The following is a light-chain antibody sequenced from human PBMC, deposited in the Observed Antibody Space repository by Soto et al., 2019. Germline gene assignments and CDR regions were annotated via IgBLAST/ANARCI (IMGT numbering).Light chain of an antibody. CDR3: QAWDSSHVV. CDR1: KLGDKY. Sequence: SNELTQPPSVSVSPGQTASITCSGDKLGDKYACWYQQKPGQSPVLVIYQDSKRPSGIPERFSGSNSGNTATLTISGTQAMDEADYYCQAWDSSHVVFGGGTKLTVL. CDR2: QDS. J-gene: IGLJ2*01. V-gene: IGLV3-1*01.